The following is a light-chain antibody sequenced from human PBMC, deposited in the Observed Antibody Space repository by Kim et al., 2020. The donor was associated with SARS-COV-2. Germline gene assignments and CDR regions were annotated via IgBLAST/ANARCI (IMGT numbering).Light chain of an antibody. CDR2: DVT. V-gene: IGLV2-11*01. CDR3: CSYAGSYTFVV. J-gene: IGLJ2*01. Sequence: QSALTQPRSVSGSPGQSVTISCTGTSSDVGGYNYVSWYQQHPGKAPKVMIYDVTKRPSGVPDRFSGSKSGNTAFLTISGLQAEDEADYYCCSYAGSYTFVVFGGGTQLTVL. CDR1: SSDVGGYNY.